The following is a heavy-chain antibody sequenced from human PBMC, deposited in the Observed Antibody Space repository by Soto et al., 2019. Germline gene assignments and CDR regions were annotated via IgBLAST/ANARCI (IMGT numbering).Heavy chain of an antibody. CDR2: ISYLGNT. CDR1: GGSISTYY. V-gene: IGHV4-59*01. J-gene: IGHJ3*02. D-gene: IGHD1-26*01. CDR3: ASEAAGRATINI. Sequence: PSETLSLTCNISGGSISTYYWSWIRQSPGKGLEWIGYISYLGNTNYNPSLKSRVTISVDTPKNQFSLKLGSVTSADTAMYYCASEAAGRATINIWRPGTIVTVSS.